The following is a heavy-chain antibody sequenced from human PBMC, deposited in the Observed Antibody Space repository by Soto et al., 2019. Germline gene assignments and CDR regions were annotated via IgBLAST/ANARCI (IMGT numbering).Heavy chain of an antibody. Sequence: GGSLRLSCAASGFIFRNYAMHWVRQSPGKGLEWVAVISYDATNKYYADSVKGRFTISRDNSKNTLYLQMNSLRTEDTAVYYCAREEYGAHYFDYWGQGTLVTVSS. V-gene: IGHV3-30-3*01. D-gene: IGHD4-17*01. CDR1: GFIFRNYA. CDR2: ISYDATNK. CDR3: AREEYGAHYFDY. J-gene: IGHJ4*02.